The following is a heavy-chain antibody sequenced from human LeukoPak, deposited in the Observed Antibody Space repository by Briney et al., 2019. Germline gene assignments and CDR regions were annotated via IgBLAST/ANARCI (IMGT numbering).Heavy chain of an antibody. V-gene: IGHV4-59*01. CDR2: IYYGGST. Sequence: PSETLSLTCTVSGGSISSYYWSWIRQPPGKGLEWIGYIYYGGSTNYNPSLKSRVTISVDTSKNQFSLKLSSVTAADTAVYYCASLPRGYGDYWFDPWGQGTLVTVSS. D-gene: IGHD4-17*01. CDR1: GGSISSYY. J-gene: IGHJ5*02. CDR3: ASLPRGYGDYWFDP.